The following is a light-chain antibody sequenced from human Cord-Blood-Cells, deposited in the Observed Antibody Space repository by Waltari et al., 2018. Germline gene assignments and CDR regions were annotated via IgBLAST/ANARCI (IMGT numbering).Light chain of an antibody. CDR1: SSDVGSDNL. CDR2: EGG. J-gene: IGLJ3*02. CDR3: CSYAGSSTWV. Sequence: QSALTQPASVSGSPGQSITISCTGTSSDVGSDNLVYWYQQHPGKAPKLMIYEGGKRPSGVSNRFSGSKSGNTASLTISGLQAEDEADYYCCSYAGSSTWVFGGGTKLTVL. V-gene: IGLV2-23*01.